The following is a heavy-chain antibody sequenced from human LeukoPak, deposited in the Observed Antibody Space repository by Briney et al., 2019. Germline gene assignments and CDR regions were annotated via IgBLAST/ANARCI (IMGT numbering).Heavy chain of an antibody. CDR1: GFTFSSYD. CDR2: IGTAGDT. CDR3: AKNRVVITYYFDY. V-gene: IGHV3-13*01. Sequence: GGSLRLSCAASGFTFSSYDMHWVRQATGKGLEWVSAIGTAGDTYYPGSVKGRFTISRENAKNSLYLQMNSLRAEDTAVYYCAKNRVVITYYFDYWGQGTLVTVSS. J-gene: IGHJ4*02. D-gene: IGHD3-22*01.